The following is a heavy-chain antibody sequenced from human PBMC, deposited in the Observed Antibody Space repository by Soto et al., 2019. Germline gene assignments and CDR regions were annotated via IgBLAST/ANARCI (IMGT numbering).Heavy chain of an antibody. CDR1: GGSISSYY. D-gene: IGHD3-9*01. CDR3: ARSHYDILTGNTEYYFDY. CDR2: IYYSGST. V-gene: IGHV4-59*01. J-gene: IGHJ4*02. Sequence: SETLSLTCTVSGGSISSYYWSWIRQPPGKGLEWIGYIYYSGSTNYNPSLKSRVTISVDTSKNQFSLKLSSVTAADTAVYYCARSHYDILTGNTEYYFDYWGQGTRVTVS.